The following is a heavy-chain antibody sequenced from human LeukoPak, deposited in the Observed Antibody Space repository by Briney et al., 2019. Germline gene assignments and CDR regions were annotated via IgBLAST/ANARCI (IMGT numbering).Heavy chain of an antibody. J-gene: IGHJ4*02. D-gene: IGHD1-26*01. V-gene: IGHV3-23*01. CDR3: AKGTSGSYYD. CDR1: GFTFSSYA. Sequence: PGGSLRLSCAASGFTFSSYAVSWVRQAPGKGLEWVSGISGSGGITYYADSVKGRFTISRDNSKNTLYLQMNSLRAEDTAVYYCAKGTSGSYYDWGQGTLVTVSS. CDR2: ISGSGGIT.